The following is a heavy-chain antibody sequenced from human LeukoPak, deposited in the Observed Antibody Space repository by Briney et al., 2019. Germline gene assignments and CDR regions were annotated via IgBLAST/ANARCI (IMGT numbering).Heavy chain of an antibody. V-gene: IGHV3-23*01. Sequence: GGCLRLSCAASGFTFSSYAMSWVRLAPGKELEWVSAISGSGGSTYYADSVKGRFTISRDNSKNTLYLQMNSLRAEDTAVYYCAKEGIQLWLLFDYWGQGTLVTVSS. CDR3: AKEGIQLWLLFDY. J-gene: IGHJ4*02. CDR2: ISGSGGST. CDR1: GFTFSSYA. D-gene: IGHD5-18*01.